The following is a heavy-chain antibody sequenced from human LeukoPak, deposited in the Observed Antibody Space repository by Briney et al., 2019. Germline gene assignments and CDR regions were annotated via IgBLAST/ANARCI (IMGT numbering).Heavy chain of an antibody. J-gene: IGHJ4*02. CDR3: AKSHRDIVVVVAAEFDY. Sequence: GGSLRLSCAASEFTFSSYAMSWVRQAPGKGLEWVSGISGSGATTYYADSVKGRFTISRDNSKNTLYLQMNSLRDEDTAIYYCAKSHRDIVVVVAAEFDYWGQGTLVTVSS. V-gene: IGHV3-23*01. D-gene: IGHD2-15*01. CDR1: EFTFSSYA. CDR2: ISGSGATT.